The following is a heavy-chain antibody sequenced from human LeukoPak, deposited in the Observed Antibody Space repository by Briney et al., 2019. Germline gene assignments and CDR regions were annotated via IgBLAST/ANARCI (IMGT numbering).Heavy chain of an antibody. D-gene: IGHD4-23*01. V-gene: IGHV5-51*01. CDR1: GYSFTSYW. J-gene: IGHJ4*02. Sequence: GESLKISCKGSGYSFTSYWINWVRQMPGKDLEWMGTIYPGDSDTKYSPSFQGQVTISADKSINTAYLQWSSLKASDTAMYYCARRSYGGKDFDYWGQGTLVTVSS. CDR2: IYPGDSDT. CDR3: ARRSYGGKDFDY.